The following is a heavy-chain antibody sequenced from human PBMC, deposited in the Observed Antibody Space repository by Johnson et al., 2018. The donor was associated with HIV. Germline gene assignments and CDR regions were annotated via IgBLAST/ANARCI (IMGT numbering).Heavy chain of an antibody. V-gene: IGHV3-23*04. CDR3: AKDADRFLEWVEAFDI. D-gene: IGHD3-3*01. CDR2: ISGSGGST. Sequence: VQLVESGGGLVQPGGSLRRAGVDSGFTFSSYAMSWVRQAPGKGLEWVSAISGSGGSTYYADSVKGRFTISRDNSKNTLYLQMNSLRAEDTAVYYCAKDADRFLEWVEAFDIWGQGTMVTVSS. CDR1: GFTFSSYA. J-gene: IGHJ3*02.